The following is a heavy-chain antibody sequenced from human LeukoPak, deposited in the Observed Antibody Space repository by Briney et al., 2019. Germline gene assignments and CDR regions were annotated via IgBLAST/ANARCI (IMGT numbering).Heavy chain of an antibody. CDR2: INHSGST. Sequence: SETLSLTCAVYGGSFSGYYWSWIRQPPGKGLEWIGEINHSGSTNYNPSLKSRVTISVDTSKNQFSLKLSSVTAADTAVYYCARQARYNWNYGHWGQGTLVTVSS. D-gene: IGHD1-7*01. CDR3: ARQARYNWNYGH. J-gene: IGHJ4*02. V-gene: IGHV4-34*01. CDR1: GGSFSGYY.